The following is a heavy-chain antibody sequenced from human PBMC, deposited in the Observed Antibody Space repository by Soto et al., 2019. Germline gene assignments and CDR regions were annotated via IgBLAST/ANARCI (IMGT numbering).Heavy chain of an antibody. CDR3: ARRNYDILTGYRPNNWFDP. J-gene: IGHJ5*02. CDR2: IYYSGST. V-gene: IGHV4-39*01. CDR1: GGSISSSSYY. Sequence: SETLSLTCTVSGGSISSSSYYWGWIRQPPGKGLEWIGSIYYSGSTYYNPSLKSRVTISVDTSKNQFSLKLSSVTAADTAVYYCARRNYDILTGYRPNNWFDPWGQGTLVTVSS. D-gene: IGHD3-9*01.